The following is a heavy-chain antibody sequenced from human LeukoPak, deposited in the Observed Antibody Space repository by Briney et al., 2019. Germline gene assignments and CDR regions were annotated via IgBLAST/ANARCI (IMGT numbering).Heavy chain of an antibody. J-gene: IGHJ3*02. Sequence: GGSLRLSCAASGFSFSSFAMMWVRQAPGMGLELISAILSGGDVFFYGDSVRGRFTISRDDSTNTLFLQMNNLRADDSPVYYCARDPNGNYVGAFEMWGPGTTVTVSS. D-gene: IGHD4-17*01. V-gene: IGHV3-23*01. CDR3: ARDPNGNYVGAFEM. CDR1: GFSFSSFA. CDR2: ILSGGDVF.